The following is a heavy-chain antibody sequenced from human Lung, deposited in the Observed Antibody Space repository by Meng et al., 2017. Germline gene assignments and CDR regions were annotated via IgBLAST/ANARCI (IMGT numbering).Heavy chain of an antibody. CDR1: GVSFSDYY. D-gene: IGHD4-11*01. CDR3: AKGPTTMAHDFDY. Sequence: QVQQHHGGRGLFSPSETLSLTGFVSGVSFSDYYWSWISQPPGKGLEWIGEINHSGSTNYNPSLESRATISVDTSQNNLSLKLSFVTAADSAVYYCAKGPTTMAHDFDYWGQGTLVTVSS. V-gene: IGHV4-34*01. J-gene: IGHJ4*02. CDR2: INHSGST.